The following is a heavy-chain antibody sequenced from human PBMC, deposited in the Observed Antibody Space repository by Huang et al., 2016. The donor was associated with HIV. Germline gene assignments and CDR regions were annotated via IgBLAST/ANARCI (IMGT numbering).Heavy chain of an antibody. CDR3: ARDSQQWLVEDY. D-gene: IGHD6-19*01. Sequence: EVQLVESGGGLVQPGGSLRLSCAASGFTFSSYWMHWVRQAPGKGLGGVSRINSDGSSTSYADSVKGRFTISRDNAKNTLYLQMNSLRAEDTAVYYCARDSQQWLVEDYWGQGTLVTVSS. V-gene: IGHV3-74*01. CDR1: GFTFSSYW. J-gene: IGHJ4*02. CDR2: INSDGSST.